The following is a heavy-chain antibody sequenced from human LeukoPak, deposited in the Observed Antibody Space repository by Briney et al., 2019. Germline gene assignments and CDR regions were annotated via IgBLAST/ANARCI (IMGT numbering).Heavy chain of an antibody. V-gene: IGHV3-7*01. D-gene: IGHD3-10*01. Sequence: GGSLRLSCAASGIILSSYWMSWVRQAPGKGLEWVANIKQDGSEKYYVDSVKGRFTISRDNAKNSLYLQMNSLRAEDTAVYYCARAFYGSGSYYHYWGQGTLVTVSS. CDR3: ARAFYGSGSYYHY. CDR2: IKQDGSEK. CDR1: GIILSSYW. J-gene: IGHJ4*02.